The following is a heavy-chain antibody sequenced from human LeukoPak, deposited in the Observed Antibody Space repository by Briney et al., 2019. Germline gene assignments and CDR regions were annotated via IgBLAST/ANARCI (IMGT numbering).Heavy chain of an antibody. CDR3: ARQYDTDLDAGY. Sequence: GASVKVSYKASGYTFTSYDINWVRQATGQGLEWMGWMNPNSGNTGYAQKFQGRVTMTRNTSISTAYMELSSLRSEDTAVYYCARQYDTDLDAGYWGQGTLVTVSS. J-gene: IGHJ4*02. CDR2: MNPNSGNT. D-gene: IGHD3-22*01. CDR1: GYTFTSYD. V-gene: IGHV1-8*01.